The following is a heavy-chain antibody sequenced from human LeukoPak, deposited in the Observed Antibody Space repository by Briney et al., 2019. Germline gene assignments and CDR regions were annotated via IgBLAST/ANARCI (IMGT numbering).Heavy chain of an antibody. CDR3: ARSGVAGPPMGWFDP. V-gene: IGHV3-21*01. CDR2: ISSSSSYI. Sequence: SGGSLRLSCAASGFTFSSYSMNWVRQAPGKGLEWVSSISSSSSYIYYADSVKGRFTISRDNAKNSLYLQMNSLRAEDTAVYYCARSGVAGPPMGWFDPWGQGTLVTVSP. CDR1: GFTFSSYS. J-gene: IGHJ5*02. D-gene: IGHD6-19*01.